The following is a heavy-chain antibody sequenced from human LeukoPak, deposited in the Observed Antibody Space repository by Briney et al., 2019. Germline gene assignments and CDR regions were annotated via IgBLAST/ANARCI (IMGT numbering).Heavy chain of an antibody. CDR1: GFTVSSNY. CDR2: IYSGGST. V-gene: IGHV3-66*01. J-gene: IGHJ4*02. D-gene: IGHD5-18*01. Sequence: GGSLRLSCAVSGFTVSSNYMSWVRQAPGKGLEWVSVIYSGGSTYYADSVKGRFTISRDSAKNSPYLQINSLRAEDTAVYYCASYVYSYGCFDYWGQGTLVTVSS. CDR3: ASYVYSYGCFDY.